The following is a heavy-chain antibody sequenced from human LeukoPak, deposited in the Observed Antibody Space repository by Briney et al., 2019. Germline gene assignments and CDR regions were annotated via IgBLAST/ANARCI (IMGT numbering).Heavy chain of an antibody. CDR2: INPNSGGT. CDR3: ARDRAITMIVVVNLPTDY. Sequence: GASVKVSCKASGYIFTDYYMHWVRQAPGQELGWMGRINPNSGGTNYAQKFQGRVTMTTDTSTSTAYMELRSLRSDDTAVYYCARDRAITMIVVVNLPTDYWGQGTLVTVSS. CDR1: GYIFTDYY. J-gene: IGHJ4*02. V-gene: IGHV1/OR15-1*04. D-gene: IGHD3-22*01.